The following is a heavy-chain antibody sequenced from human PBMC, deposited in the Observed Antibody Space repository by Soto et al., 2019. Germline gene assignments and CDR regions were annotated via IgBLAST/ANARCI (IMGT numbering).Heavy chain of an antibody. Sequence: SETLSLTCSVSDDSINSDKYYWGWIRQPPGKGLEWIGSIYYRGNAYYSPSLQTRVTISLDKSKSQFSLKLNSVTAADSAVYFCARLEGLATISYYFVLWGPGALVTVSS. D-gene: IGHD5-12*01. J-gene: IGHJ4*02. CDR2: IYYRGNA. CDR3: ARLEGLATISYYFVL. CDR1: DDSINSDKYY. V-gene: IGHV4-39*01.